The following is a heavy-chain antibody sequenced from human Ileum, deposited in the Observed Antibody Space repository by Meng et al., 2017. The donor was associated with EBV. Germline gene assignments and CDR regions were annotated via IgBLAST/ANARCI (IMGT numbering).Heavy chain of an antibody. V-gene: IGHV4-4*02. CDR3: ARESYSDSSGYYSLDY. J-gene: IGHJ4*02. CDR2: IHHTEST. CDR1: VRCSSSSNW. D-gene: IGHD3-22*01. Sequence: QGLRQRAGPGLVKPSGPLSLTCAVSVRCSSSSNWWSWGRQAPGQGLEWIGEIHHTESTNYNPSLKSRVTISVDKSKNQFSLKLSSVTAADTAVYYCARESYSDSSGYYSLDYWGQGSLVTVSS.